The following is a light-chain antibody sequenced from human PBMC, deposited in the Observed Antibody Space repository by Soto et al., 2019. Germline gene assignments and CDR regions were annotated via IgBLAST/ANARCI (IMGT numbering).Light chain of an antibody. Sequence: EIVLTQSPGTLSLSPGERATLSCRASQSVSSSYLAWYQQKPGQAPRLLIYGASTRATGIPARFSGSGSGTEFTLTISSLRPDDFATYYCQHYSGDRATFGQGTKVDIK. J-gene: IGKJ1*01. CDR2: GAS. CDR3: QHYSGDRAT. CDR1: QSVSSSY. V-gene: IGKV3-20*01.